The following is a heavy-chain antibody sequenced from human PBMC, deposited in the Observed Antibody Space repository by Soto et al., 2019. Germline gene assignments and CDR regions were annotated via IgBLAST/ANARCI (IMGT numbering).Heavy chain of an antibody. D-gene: IGHD3-22*01. CDR2: ISGSGGST. CDR3: AKDYYDSSGYYYYGMDV. V-gene: IGHV3-23*01. Sequence: GESLRLSCAASGFTFSSYAMSWVRQAPGKGLEWVSAISGSGGSTYYADSVKGRFTISRDNSKNTLYLQMNSLRAEDTAVYYCAKDYYDSSGYYYYGMDVWGQGTTVTVSS. CDR1: GFTFSSYA. J-gene: IGHJ6*02.